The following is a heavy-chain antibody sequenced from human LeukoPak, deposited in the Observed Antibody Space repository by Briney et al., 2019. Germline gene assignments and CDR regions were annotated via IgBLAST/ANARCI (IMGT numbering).Heavy chain of an antibody. Sequence: GGSLRLSCAASGFTFTDSYMTWVRQAPGKGLEWVANIKQDGSEKYYVDSVKGRFTISRDNAKNSLYLQMNSLRAEDTAVYYCAKDIVVLSWGQGTLVTVSS. J-gene: IGHJ4*02. CDR2: IKQDGSEK. V-gene: IGHV3-7*01. D-gene: IGHD2-15*01. CDR3: AKDIVVLS. CDR1: GFTFTDSY.